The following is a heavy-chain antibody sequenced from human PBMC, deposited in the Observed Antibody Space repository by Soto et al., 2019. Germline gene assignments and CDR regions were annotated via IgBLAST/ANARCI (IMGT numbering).Heavy chain of an antibody. D-gene: IGHD6-19*01. CDR2: ISGGGRPI. CDR3: ARDLGWAFDS. V-gene: IGHV3-48*02. Sequence: WISYISGGGRPISYADSVKGRFTISRDNAKNSLYLQMDSLTDEDTAVYYCARDLGWAFDSWGQGTLVTVSS. J-gene: IGHJ4*02.